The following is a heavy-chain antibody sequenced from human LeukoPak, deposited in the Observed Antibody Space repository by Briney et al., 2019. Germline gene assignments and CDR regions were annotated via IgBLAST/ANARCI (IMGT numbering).Heavy chain of an antibody. Sequence: SETLSLTCAVYGGSFSGHYWSWIRQPPGKGLEWIGEINHSGSTNYNPSLKSRVTISVDTSKNQFSLKLSSVTAADTAVYYCARENYYDSSGYDALWGQGTLVTVSS. J-gene: IGHJ4*02. D-gene: IGHD3-22*01. CDR1: GGSFSGHY. CDR3: ARENYYDSSGYDAL. V-gene: IGHV4-34*01. CDR2: INHSGST.